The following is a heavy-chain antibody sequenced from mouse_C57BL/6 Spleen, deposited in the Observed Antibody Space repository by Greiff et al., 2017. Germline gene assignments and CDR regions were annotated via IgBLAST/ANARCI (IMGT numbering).Heavy chain of an antibody. J-gene: IGHJ4*01. CDR2: IYPGDGDT. CDR3: ARSSYAMDY. Sequence: VKLMESGPELVKPGASVKISCKASGYAFSSSWMNWVKQRPGKGLEWIGRIYPGDGDTNYNGKFKGKATLTADKSSSTAYMQISSLTSEDSAVYFCARSSYAMDYWGQGTSVTVSS. CDR1: GYAFSSSW. V-gene: IGHV1-82*01. D-gene: IGHD1-1*01.